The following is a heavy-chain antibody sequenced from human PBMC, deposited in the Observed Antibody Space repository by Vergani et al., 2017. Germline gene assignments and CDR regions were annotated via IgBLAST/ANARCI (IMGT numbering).Heavy chain of an antibody. CDR2: IRYDGSNK. Sequence: QVQLVESGGGVVQPGGSLRLSCAASGFTFSSYGMHWVRQAPGKGLEWVAFIRYDGSNKYYADSVKGRFTISRDNSKNTLYLQMNSLRAEDTAVYYCAKDSLQDYYGSGSYCDWGQGTLVTVSS. V-gene: IGHV3-30*02. D-gene: IGHD3-10*01. J-gene: IGHJ4*02. CDR1: GFTFSSYG. CDR3: AKDSLQDYYGSGSYCD.